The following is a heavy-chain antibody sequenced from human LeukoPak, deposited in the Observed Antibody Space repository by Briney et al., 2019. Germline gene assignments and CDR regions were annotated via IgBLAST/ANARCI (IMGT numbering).Heavy chain of an antibody. CDR1: GYTFTGYY. D-gene: IGHD3-22*01. J-gene: IGHJ3*02. Sequence: ASVKVSCKASGYTFTGYYMHWVRQAPGQGLEWMGWINPNSGGTNYAQKFQGWVTVTRDTSISTAYMELSRLRSDDTAVYYCARGHRYDSSGYLPHDAFDIWGQGTMVTVSS. CDR3: ARGHRYDSSGYLPHDAFDI. V-gene: IGHV1-2*04. CDR2: INPNSGGT.